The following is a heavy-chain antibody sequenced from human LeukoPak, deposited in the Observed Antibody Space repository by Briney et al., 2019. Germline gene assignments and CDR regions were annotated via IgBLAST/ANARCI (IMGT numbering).Heavy chain of an antibody. CDR3: ARDPYNGYYGDDYYYYMDV. V-gene: IGHV3-53*01. CDR2: IYSVGST. Sequence: PGGSLRLSCAASGFTVSSDYMSWVRQAPGKGLEWVSVIYSVGSTYYADSVKGRFTISRDNSKNTLFLQMNSLRAEDTAVYYCARDPYNGYYGDDYYYYMDVWGKGTTVTISS. CDR1: GFTVSSDY. D-gene: IGHD4-17*01. J-gene: IGHJ6*03.